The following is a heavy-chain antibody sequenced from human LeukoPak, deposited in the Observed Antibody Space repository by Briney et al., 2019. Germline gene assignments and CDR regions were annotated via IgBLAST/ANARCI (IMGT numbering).Heavy chain of an antibody. CDR1: GFTFSDNY. D-gene: IGHD3-10*01. V-gene: IGHV3-11*03. CDR2: ISGSSSYT. CDR3: ARIGVHYYGSGTYYNALSGSFDP. Sequence: PGGSLRLSCAASGFTFSDNYMSWVRQAPGKGLEWVSYISGSSSYTNYVDSVKGGYTIEREKAKNSMYLQMNSLRAEDTAVYYCARIGVHYYGSGTYYNALSGSFDPWGQGTLVTVSS. J-gene: IGHJ5*02.